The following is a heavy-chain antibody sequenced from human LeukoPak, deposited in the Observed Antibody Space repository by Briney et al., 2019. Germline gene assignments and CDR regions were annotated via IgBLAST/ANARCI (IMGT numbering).Heavy chain of an antibody. V-gene: IGHV3-74*01. J-gene: IGHJ4*02. CDR1: GLTFSSYW. CDR3: ARDPSEVTYYYDSSGYYYDY. Sequence: GGSLRLSCAASGLTFSSYWMHWVRQALGKGLVWVSRINTDGSSTSYADSVKGRFTISRDNAKNTLYLQMNSLRAEDTAVYYCARDPSEVTYYYDSSGYYYDYWGQGTLVTVSS. CDR2: INTDGSST. D-gene: IGHD3-22*01.